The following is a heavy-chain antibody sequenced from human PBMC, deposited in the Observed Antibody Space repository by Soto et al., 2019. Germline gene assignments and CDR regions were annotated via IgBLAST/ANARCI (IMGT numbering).Heavy chain of an antibody. J-gene: IGHJ6*02. V-gene: IGHV3-30*18. CDR1: GFTFSDYG. D-gene: IGHD1-20*01. CDR3: AKASNNWNRFGLDV. CDR2: ISYDARNE. Sequence: QVQLVESGGGVVQPGRSLRLSCVASGFTFSDYGIHWVRQAPGRGLEWVALISYDARNEYYADSVEGRFIISRDFSKKTVYLQMNSLRPDDTAVYYCAKASNNWNRFGLDVRGQGTTVTVSS.